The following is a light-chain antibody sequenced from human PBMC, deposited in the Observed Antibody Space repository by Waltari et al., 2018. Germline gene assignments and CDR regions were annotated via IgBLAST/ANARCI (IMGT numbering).Light chain of an antibody. CDR1: QNSDNN. Sequence: EVVMTQSPAALSVSPGERVTLSCKASQNSDNNLAWYQQKPGQSPRLLIYGASTRATGVPARFSGSGSGTEFTLTISSLQSEDCAVFYCQQYNRWPPLTFGGGTKVEIK. V-gene: IGKV3-15*01. CDR2: GAS. CDR3: QQYNRWPPLT. J-gene: IGKJ4*01.